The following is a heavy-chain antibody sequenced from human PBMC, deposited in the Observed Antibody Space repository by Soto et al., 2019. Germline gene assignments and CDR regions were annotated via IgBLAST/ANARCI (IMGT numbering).Heavy chain of an antibody. CDR1: GFTFSDQF. CDR2: SRNRHSYYTT. CDR3: AGGATGRAPFQH. Sequence: LRLSCAASGFTFSDQFMDLVRQAPGKGLEWVARSRNRHSYYTTEYAASVRGRFTVSRDDHKNSLYLQVMNLKTEDTAVYYCAGGATGRAPFQHWGRGTLVTVSS. D-gene: IGHD2-15*01. J-gene: IGHJ1*01. V-gene: IGHV3-72*01.